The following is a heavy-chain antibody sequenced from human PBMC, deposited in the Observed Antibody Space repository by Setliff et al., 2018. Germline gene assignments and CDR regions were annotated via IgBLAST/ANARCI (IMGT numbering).Heavy chain of an antibody. CDR2: ISGYSGNT. D-gene: IGHD2-2*01. CDR1: GYTFSNYG. J-gene: IGHJ4*02. Sequence: ASVKVSCKASGYTFSNYGITWVRQAPGQGLEWMGWISGYSGNTKYAQKFQGRVTMTTDTSTSTAYMELRGLTSDDTAVYYCSRLVRYCTRTTCQRASGAELWGQGSLVTVSS. V-gene: IGHV1-18*01. CDR3: SRLVRYCTRTTCQRASGAEL.